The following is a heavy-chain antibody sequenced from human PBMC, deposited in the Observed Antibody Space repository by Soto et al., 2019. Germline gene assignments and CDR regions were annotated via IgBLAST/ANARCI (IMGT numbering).Heavy chain of an antibody. CDR3: ARERGYCSGGSCYSAGDAFDI. V-gene: IGHV4-39*07. J-gene: IGHJ3*02. CDR1: GGSISSSSYY. CDR2: IYYSGST. Sequence: SETLSLTCTVSGGSISSSSYYWGWIRQHPGKGLEWIGYIYYSGSTYYNPSLKSRVTISVDTSKNQFSLKLSSVTAADTAVYYCARERGYCSGGSCYSAGDAFDIWGQGTMVTVSS. D-gene: IGHD2-15*01.